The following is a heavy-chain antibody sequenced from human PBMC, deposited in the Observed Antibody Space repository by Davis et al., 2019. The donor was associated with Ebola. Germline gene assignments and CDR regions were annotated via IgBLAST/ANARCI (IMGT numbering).Heavy chain of an antibody. V-gene: IGHV4-61*01. J-gene: IGHJ6*03. D-gene: IGHD6-19*01. CDR3: ARETYSSGWYVGDYYYYMDV. CDR1: GGSISSTSHY. Sequence: SETLSLTCTVSGGSISSTSHYWSWIRQPPGKGLEWIGYIYYSGSTNYNPSLKSRVTISVDTSKNQFSLKLSSVTAADTAVYYCARETYSSGWYVGDYYYYMDVWGKGTTVTVSS. CDR2: IYYSGST.